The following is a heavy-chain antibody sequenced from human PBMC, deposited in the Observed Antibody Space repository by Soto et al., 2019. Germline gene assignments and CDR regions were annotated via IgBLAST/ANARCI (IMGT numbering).Heavy chain of an antibody. Sequence: QVQLQESGPGLVKPSETLSLTCIVSGGSITSYYWSWIRQPPGKGLEWIGCLYYSGSTSYNPSLKGRVPISVDTSKNRLSLKLGSVTAADTAIYYCARHGGVTMVRGVLTTFDIWGPGTVVTVSS. J-gene: IGHJ3*02. V-gene: IGHV4-59*08. CDR1: GGSITSYY. D-gene: IGHD3-10*01. CDR3: ARHGGVTMVRGVLTTFDI. CDR2: LYYSGST.